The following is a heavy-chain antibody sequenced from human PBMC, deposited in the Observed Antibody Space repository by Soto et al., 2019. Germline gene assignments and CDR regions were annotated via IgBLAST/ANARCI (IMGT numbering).Heavy chain of an antibody. CDR3: AIGGGVYYFDY. CDR1: GGSISSYY. V-gene: IGHV4-59*01. J-gene: IGHJ4*02. CDR2: IYYSGIT. Sequence: QVQLQESGPGLVKPSETLSLTCTVSGGSISSYYWSWIRQPPGKGLEWIGYIYYSGITDYNPSLKSLVTISVDTSKSQFSLKLSSVTAADTAVYYCAIGGGVYYFDYWGQGTLVTVSS. D-gene: IGHD2-8*02.